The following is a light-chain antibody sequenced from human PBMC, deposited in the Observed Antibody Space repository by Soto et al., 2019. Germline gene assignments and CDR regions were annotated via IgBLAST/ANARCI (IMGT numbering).Light chain of an antibody. J-gene: IGLJ2*01. CDR3: NSYTSSSTVV. V-gene: IGLV2-14*03. CDR1: SSDVGGYNY. CDR2: DVS. Sequence: QSVLTQPASVSGSPGQSITISCTGTSSDVGGYNYVSWYQHHPGKAPKLMIYDVSNRPSGVSDRFSGSKSGNTASLTISGLQAEDEADYYRNSYTSSSTVVFGGGTKLTVL.